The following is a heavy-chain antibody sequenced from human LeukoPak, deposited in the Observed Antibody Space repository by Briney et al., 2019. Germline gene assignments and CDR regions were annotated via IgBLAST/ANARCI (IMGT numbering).Heavy chain of an antibody. D-gene: IGHD3-9*01. CDR2: ISAYNGNT. CDR1: GYTFTSSG. Sequence: ASVKVSCKASGYTFTSSGISWVRQAPGQGLEWTGWISAYNGNTNYAQKLQGRVTMTTDTSTSTAYMELRSMRSDDTAVYYCARGGLYDILTGYYTPYGTDVWGQGTTVTVSS. CDR3: ARGGLYDILTGYYTPYGTDV. J-gene: IGHJ6*02. V-gene: IGHV1-18*01.